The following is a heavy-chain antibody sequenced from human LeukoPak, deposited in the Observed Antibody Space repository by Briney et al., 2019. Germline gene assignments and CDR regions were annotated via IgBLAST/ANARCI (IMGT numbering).Heavy chain of an antibody. V-gene: IGHV3-15*01. CDR2: IKSKTDGGTT. D-gene: IGHD3-10*01. CDR3: TTELFRGVVRVRGVITKTD. J-gene: IGHJ4*02. CDR1: GFTFSNAW. Sequence: GGSLRLSCAASGFTFSNAWMSWVRQAPGKGLEWVGRIKSKTDGGTTDYAAPVKGRFTISRDDSKNTLYMQMNSLKTEDTAVYYCTTELFRGVVRVRGVITKTDWGQGTLVTVSS.